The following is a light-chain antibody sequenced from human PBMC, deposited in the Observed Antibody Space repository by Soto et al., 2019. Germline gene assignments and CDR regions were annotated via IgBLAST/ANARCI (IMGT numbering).Light chain of an antibody. CDR3: QQYDSFSWT. CDR2: KAS. Sequence: DIQMNQSPSSLSASVGDRVTITCRASQSILSWLAWYQQKPGKAPKLLIYKASSLESGGPSRFSGSGSGTEFTLTISSLQPDDSATYYCQQYDSFSWTFGQGTKVEVK. CDR1: QSILSW. V-gene: IGKV1-5*03. J-gene: IGKJ1*01.